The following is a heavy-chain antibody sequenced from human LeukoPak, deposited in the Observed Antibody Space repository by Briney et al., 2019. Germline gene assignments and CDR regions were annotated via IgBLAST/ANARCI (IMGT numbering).Heavy chain of an antibody. V-gene: IGHV3-23*01. CDR2: VSGSGGIT. J-gene: IGHJ4*02. D-gene: IGHD4-17*01. CDR1: GFAFSGFA. CDR3: ARGRGGDYVPSRFDN. Sequence: GGSLRLSCSASGFAFSGFAMGWVRQAPGKGLEWVSSVSGSGGITYYADSVEGRFTISRDNSKNTLHLQMSSLGVDDTALYYCARGRGGDYVPSRFDNWGQGTLVTVSS.